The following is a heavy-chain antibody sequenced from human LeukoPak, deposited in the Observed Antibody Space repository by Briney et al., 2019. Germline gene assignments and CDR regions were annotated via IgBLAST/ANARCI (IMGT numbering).Heavy chain of an antibody. V-gene: IGHV4-30-4*07. CDR2: IYYSGST. D-gene: IGHD3-16*01. Sequence: SETLSLTCAVSGGSISSGGYSWSWIRQPPGKGLEWIGYIYYSGSTYYNPSLKSRVTISVDTSKNQFSLKLSSVTAADTAVYYCARGGVVGVPSFFDYWGQGTLVTVSS. CDR3: ARGGVVGVPSFFDY. CDR1: GGSISSGGYS. J-gene: IGHJ4*02.